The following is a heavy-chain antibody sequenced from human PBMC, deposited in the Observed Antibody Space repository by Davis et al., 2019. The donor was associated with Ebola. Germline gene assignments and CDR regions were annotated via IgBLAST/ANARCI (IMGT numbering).Heavy chain of an antibody. Sequence: SLKISCAASGFTFDDYAMHWVRQAPGKGLEWVSGISWNSGSIGYADSVKGRFTISRDNAKNTLYLQMNSLRAEDTAVYYCASGNGEFDYWGQGTLVTVSS. D-gene: IGHD3-10*01. CDR2: ISWNSGSI. J-gene: IGHJ4*02. CDR3: ASGNGEFDY. CDR1: GFTFDDYA. V-gene: IGHV3-9*01.